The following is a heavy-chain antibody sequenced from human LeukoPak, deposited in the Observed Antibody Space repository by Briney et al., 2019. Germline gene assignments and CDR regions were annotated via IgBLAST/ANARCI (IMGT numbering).Heavy chain of an antibody. CDR3: ARDLPSYYFGSGNTFGP. Sequence: SETLSLTCTVSGGSIGSYYWSWIRQPAGKGLEWIGRIYYTGTTDYNASLKGRVTMSVDTSKNQFSLKLTSVTAADSAVYYCARDLPSYYFGSGNTFGPWGQGTLVTVSS. V-gene: IGHV4-4*07. J-gene: IGHJ5*02. CDR2: IYYTGTT. CDR1: GGSIGSYY. D-gene: IGHD3-10*01.